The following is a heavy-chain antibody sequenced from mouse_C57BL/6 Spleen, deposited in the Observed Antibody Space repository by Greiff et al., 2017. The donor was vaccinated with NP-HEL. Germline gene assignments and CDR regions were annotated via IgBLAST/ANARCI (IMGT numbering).Heavy chain of an antibody. J-gene: IGHJ4*01. Sequence: QVQLQQSGAELVKPGASVKMSCKASGYTFTSYWITWVKQRPGQGLEWIGDIYPGSGSTNYNEKFKSKATLTVDTSSSTAYMQLSSLTSEDSAVYYCAREDYDSHMDYWGQGTSVTVSS. CDR1: GYTFTSYW. CDR3: AREDYDSHMDY. D-gene: IGHD2-4*01. CDR2: IYPGSGST. V-gene: IGHV1-55*01.